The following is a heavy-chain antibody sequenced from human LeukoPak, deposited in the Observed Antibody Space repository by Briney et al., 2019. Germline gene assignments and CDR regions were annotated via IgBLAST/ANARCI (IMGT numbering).Heavy chain of an antibody. CDR2: ISAYNGNT. V-gene: IGHV1-18*01. Sequence: ASVKVSCTASGYTFTSYGISWVRQAPGQGLEWMGWISAYNGNTNYAQKLQGRVTMTRDTSTSTVYMELSSLRSEDTAVYYCARSEGDPQPYYYYYYGMDVWGQGTTVTGSS. J-gene: IGHJ6*02. D-gene: IGHD2-21*02. CDR3: ARSEGDPQPYYYYYYGMDV. CDR1: GYTFTSYG.